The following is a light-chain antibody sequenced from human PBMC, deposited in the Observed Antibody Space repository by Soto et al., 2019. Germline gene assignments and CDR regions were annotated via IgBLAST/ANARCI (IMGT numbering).Light chain of an antibody. CDR2: SND. J-gene: IGLJ2*01. CDR1: RPNIGSNT. V-gene: IGLV1-44*01. Sequence: QSVLTQPPSAFGTPGQRVTMSCSGSRPNIGSNTVNWYQQLAGTAPKVLIYSNDQRPSGVPDRFSGSKSGTSASLAISGLQSEDEADYYCAAWDDSLKVVVFGGGTKLTVL. CDR3: AAWDDSLKVVV.